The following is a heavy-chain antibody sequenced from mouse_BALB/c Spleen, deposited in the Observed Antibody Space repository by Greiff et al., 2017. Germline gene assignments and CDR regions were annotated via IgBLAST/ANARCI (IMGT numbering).Heavy chain of an antibody. CDR1: GFNIKDYY. Sequence: EVQLQQSGAELVRPGALVKLSCKASGFNIKDYYMHWVKPRPEQGLEWIGWIDPENGNTIYDPKFQGKASITADTSSNTAYLQLSSLTSEDTAVYYCATGDYDYDETWFAYWGQGTLVTVSA. J-gene: IGHJ3*01. CDR3: ATGDYDYDETWFAY. CDR2: IDPENGNT. D-gene: IGHD2-4*01. V-gene: IGHV14-1*02.